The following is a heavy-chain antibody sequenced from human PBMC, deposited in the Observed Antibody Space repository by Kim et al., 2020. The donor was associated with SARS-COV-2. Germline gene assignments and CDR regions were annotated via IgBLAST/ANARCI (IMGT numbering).Heavy chain of an antibody. J-gene: IGHJ4*02. CDR2: EQ. V-gene: IGHV3-7*01. D-gene: IGHD6-13*01. CDR3: ARAPLSAEGC. Sequence: EQYHVDSVKGRFTITRDNAKNSLYLQMNSLKVEDTAFYYCARAPLSAEGCWGQGTLVTVSS.